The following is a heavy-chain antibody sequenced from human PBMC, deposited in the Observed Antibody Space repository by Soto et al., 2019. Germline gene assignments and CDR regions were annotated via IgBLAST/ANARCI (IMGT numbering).Heavy chain of an antibody. Sequence: QVQLQESGPGLVKPSQTLSLTCTVSGGSVSSGGYYWSWIRQHPGKGLEWIGYIYYSGNTFYNPSLKXRXTIXADTSKNQFSLKLSSVTAADTAVYYCARKKGYSYGPHYFDYWGQGTRVTVSS. J-gene: IGHJ4*02. CDR1: GGSVSSGGYY. D-gene: IGHD5-18*01. CDR3: ARKKGYSYGPHYFDY. CDR2: IYYSGNT. V-gene: IGHV4-31*03.